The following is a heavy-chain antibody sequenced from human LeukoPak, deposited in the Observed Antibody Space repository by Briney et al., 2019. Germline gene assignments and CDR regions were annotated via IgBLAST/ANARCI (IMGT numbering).Heavy chain of an antibody. CDR3: AKDLLTYSRFPHKNSVPDY. J-gene: IGHJ4*02. Sequence: GSLKLSFAASGFHFNNYGMHWVRPAPGQGLEWVAVISYDGSNKYYADSVKGRFTISRDNSKNTLYLQMNSLRAEDTAVHYCAKDLLTYSRFPHKNSVPDYWGQGTLVTVSS. CDR1: GFHFNNYG. D-gene: IGHD3-16*01. CDR2: ISYDGSNK. V-gene: IGHV3-30*18.